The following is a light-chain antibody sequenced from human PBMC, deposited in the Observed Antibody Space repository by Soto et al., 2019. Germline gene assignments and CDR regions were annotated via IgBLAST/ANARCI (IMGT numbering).Light chain of an antibody. V-gene: IGKV2-24*01. CDR2: QVY. J-gene: IGKJ1*01. CDR3: EQFSQFHRT. CDR1: QSLVYSDGNTY. Sequence: DIVLTQTPLSSPVTLGQPASISCRSSQSLVYSDGNTYLSWLQQRPGQPPRLLLYQVYNRFSGVPERFRRSRAWPDYAQRISKVEADGGGDYYWEQFSQFHRTFGQGAKVEIK.